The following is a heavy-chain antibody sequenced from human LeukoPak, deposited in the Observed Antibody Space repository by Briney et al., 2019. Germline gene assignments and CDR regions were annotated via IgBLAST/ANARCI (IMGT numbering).Heavy chain of an antibody. CDR3: AKLISSTSLSFDY. CDR2: INQEGSEK. CDR1: GFTFSSYW. Sequence: PGGSLRLSCAASGFTFSSYWMSWVRQAPGKGLEWVASINQEGSEKYHVDSVKGRFTISRDNSKNTLYLQMNSLRAEDTAVYYCAKLISSTSLSFDYWGQGTLVTVSS. J-gene: IGHJ4*02. V-gene: IGHV3-7*03. D-gene: IGHD2-2*01.